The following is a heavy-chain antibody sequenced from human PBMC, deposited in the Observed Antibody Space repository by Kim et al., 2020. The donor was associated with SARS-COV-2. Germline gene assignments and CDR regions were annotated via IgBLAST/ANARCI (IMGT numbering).Heavy chain of an antibody. CDR3: ARDFPIAVAGTLRTENDY. CDR2: INPSGGST. J-gene: IGHJ4*02. D-gene: IGHD6-19*01. CDR1: GYTFTSYY. V-gene: IGHV1-46*01. Sequence: ASVKVSCKASGYTFTSYYMHWVRQAPGQGLEWMGIINPSGGSTSYAQKFQGRVTMTRDTSTSTVYMELSSLRSEDTAVYYCARDFPIAVAGTLRTENDYWGQGTLVTVSS.